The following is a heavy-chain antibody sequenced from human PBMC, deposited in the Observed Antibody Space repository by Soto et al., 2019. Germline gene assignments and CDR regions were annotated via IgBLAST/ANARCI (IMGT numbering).Heavy chain of an antibody. D-gene: IGHD6-19*01. J-gene: IGHJ6*02. CDR1: GGTFSSYA. Sequence: ASVKVSCKASGGTFSSYAISWVRQAPGQGLEWMGGIIPIFGTANYAQKFQGRVTITADESTSTAYMELSSLRSEDTAMYYCARDKWLGYRLCMDVWGQGTTVTVSS. CDR3: ARDKWLGYRLCMDV. CDR2: IIPIFGTA. V-gene: IGHV1-69*13.